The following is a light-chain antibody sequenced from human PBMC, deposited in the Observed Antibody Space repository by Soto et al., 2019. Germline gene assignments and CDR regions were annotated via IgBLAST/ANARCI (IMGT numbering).Light chain of an antibody. Sequence: DIQMTQSPSTLSASVGDRVTITCRASQSINRWLAWYQQKPGKAPKLLIYKASTLQSGVSSRFTGSGSGTEFTLTIGSLQPDDFATYYCQQYHSFSWTFGQGTKVEIK. CDR1: QSINRW. CDR2: KAS. V-gene: IGKV1-5*03. CDR3: QQYHSFSWT. J-gene: IGKJ1*01.